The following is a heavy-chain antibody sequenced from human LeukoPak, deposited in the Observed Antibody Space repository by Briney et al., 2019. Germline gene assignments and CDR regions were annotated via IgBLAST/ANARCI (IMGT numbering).Heavy chain of an antibody. V-gene: IGHV1-69*13. CDR2: IIPIFGTA. J-gene: IGHJ4*02. Sequence: SVNVSCKAFGGTFSSYAISWVRQAPGQGLEWMGGIIPIFGTANYAQKFQGRVTITADESTSTAYMELSSLRSEDTAVYYCARDAYGGNSFDYWGQGTLVTVS. CDR1: GGTFSSYA. CDR3: ARDAYGGNSFDY. D-gene: IGHD4-23*01.